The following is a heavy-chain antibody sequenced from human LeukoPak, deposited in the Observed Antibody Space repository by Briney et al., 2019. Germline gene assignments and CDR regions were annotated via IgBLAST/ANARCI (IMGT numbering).Heavy chain of an antibody. Sequence: GGSLRLSCAASGFIFNTYWMSWVRQVPGKGLEWVANIKQDGSEKYYLDSVKGRFTISRNNAKNSLYLQMNSLRAEDTAVYYCAELGITMIGGVWGKGTTVTISS. J-gene: IGHJ6*04. CDR1: GFIFNTYW. D-gene: IGHD3-10*02. CDR3: AELGITMIGGV. V-gene: IGHV3-7*01. CDR2: IKQDGSEK.